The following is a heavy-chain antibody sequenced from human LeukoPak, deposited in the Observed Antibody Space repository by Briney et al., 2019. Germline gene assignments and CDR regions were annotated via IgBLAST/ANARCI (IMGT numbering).Heavy chain of an antibody. CDR1: GGSFSGYY. CDR2: INHSGST. Sequence: SETLSLTCAVYGGSFSGYYWSWIRQPPGKGLEWIGEINHSGSTNYNPSLKSRVTISVDTSKNQFSLKLSSVTAADTAVYYCARGRLWFGELSVENWFDPWGQGTLVTVSS. D-gene: IGHD3-10*01. CDR3: ARGRLWFGELSVENWFDP. V-gene: IGHV4-34*01. J-gene: IGHJ5*02.